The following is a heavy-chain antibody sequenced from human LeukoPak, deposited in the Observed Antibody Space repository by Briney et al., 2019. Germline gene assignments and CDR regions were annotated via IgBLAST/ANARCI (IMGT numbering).Heavy chain of an antibody. J-gene: IGHJ4*02. D-gene: IGHD3-9*01. V-gene: IGHV3-15*01. CDR2: IKSKTDGGTT. Sequence: GGSLRLSCAASGFTFSNAWMSWVRQAPGKGLEWVGRIKSKTDGGTTDYAAPVKGRFTISRDDSKNTLYLQMNSLKTGDTAVYYCTTTEEYDILTGWIDYWGQGTLVTVSS. CDR1: GFTFSNAW. CDR3: TTTEEYDILTGWIDY.